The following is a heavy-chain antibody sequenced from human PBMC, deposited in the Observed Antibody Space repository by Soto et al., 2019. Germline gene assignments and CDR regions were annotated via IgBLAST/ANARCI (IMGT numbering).Heavy chain of an antibody. V-gene: IGHV3-21*01. Sequence: EVQLVESGGGLVKPGGSLRLSCAASGFTFSSYSMNWVRQAPGKGLEWVSSISSSSSYIYYADSVKGRFTISRDNAKNSLYLQMNSLRAEDTAVYYCAGLRLSGGSPLLDYWGQGTLVTVSS. CDR1: GFTFSSYS. CDR3: AGLRLSGGSPLLDY. J-gene: IGHJ4*02. CDR2: ISSSSSYI. D-gene: IGHD2-15*01.